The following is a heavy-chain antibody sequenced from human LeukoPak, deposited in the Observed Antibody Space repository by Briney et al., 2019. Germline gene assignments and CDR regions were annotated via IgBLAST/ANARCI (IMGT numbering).Heavy chain of an antibody. D-gene: IGHD2-8*01. CDR3: AKDRSCTNGVCHGDFDY. J-gene: IGHJ4*02. CDR2: ISGSGGST. CDR1: GFTFSSYG. Sequence: GGSLRLSCAASGFTFSSYGMSWVRQAPGKGLEWVSGISGSGGSTYYADSVKGRFTISRDNSKNTLYLQMNSLRAEDTDVYYRAKDRSCTNGVCHGDFDYWGQGTLVTVSS. V-gene: IGHV3-23*01.